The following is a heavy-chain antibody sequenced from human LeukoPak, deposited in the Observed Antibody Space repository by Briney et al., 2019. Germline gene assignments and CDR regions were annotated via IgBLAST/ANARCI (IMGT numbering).Heavy chain of an antibody. V-gene: IGHV3-21*01. CDR1: GFTFSSYS. CDR2: ISSSSSYI. J-gene: IGHJ4*02. D-gene: IGHD2-2*01. CDR3: ARDGCSSTSCYPVGL. Sequence: TGGSLRLSCAASGFTFSSYSMNWVRQAPGKGLEWVSSISSSSSYIYYADLVKGRFTISRDNAKNSLYLQMNSLRAEDTAVYYCARDGCSSTSCYPVGLWGQGTLVTVSS.